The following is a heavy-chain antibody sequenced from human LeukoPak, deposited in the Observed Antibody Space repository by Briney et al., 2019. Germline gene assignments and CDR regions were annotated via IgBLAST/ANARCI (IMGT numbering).Heavy chain of an antibody. D-gene: IGHD1-14*01. Sequence: WGSLRLSCAASGFTFSSYGMHWVRQAPGKGLEWVAFIRYDGSNKYYADSVKGRFTISRDNSKNTLYLQMNSLRAEDTAVYYCAKDPPPGIAGYFDYWGQGTLVTVSS. CDR1: GFTFSSYG. V-gene: IGHV3-30*02. J-gene: IGHJ4*02. CDR2: IRYDGSNK. CDR3: AKDPPPGIAGYFDY.